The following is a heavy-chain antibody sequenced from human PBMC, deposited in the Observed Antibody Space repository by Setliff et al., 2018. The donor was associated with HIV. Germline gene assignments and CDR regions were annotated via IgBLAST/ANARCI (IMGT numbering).Heavy chain of an antibody. V-gene: IGHV1-18*01. J-gene: IGHJ4*02. CDR3: ARHPMSPFLEWSYDY. D-gene: IGHD3-3*02. CDR2: ISAYNGNT. Sequence: ASVKVSCKASGYTFTSYGISWVRQAPGQGLEWMGWISAYNGNTNYAQKLQDRVTMTSDTSTSTAYMELRSLRSDDTAVYYCARHPMSPFLEWSYDYWGQGTLVTVSS. CDR1: GYTFTSYG.